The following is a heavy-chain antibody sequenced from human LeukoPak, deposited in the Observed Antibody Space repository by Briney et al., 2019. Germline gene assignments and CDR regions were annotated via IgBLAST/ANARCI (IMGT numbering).Heavy chain of an antibody. J-gene: IGHJ4*02. CDR2: IFHTGTT. V-gene: IGHV4-59*01. CDR1: GGSISGYY. CDR3: ARGPDDFDY. Sequence: SETLSLTCSVSGGSISGYYWSWIRQPPGKGLEWIAYIFHTGTTRYNPSLKSRVTISIDTSKIQLSLKLTSVTAADTAVYYCARGPDDFDYWGQGTLVTVSS. D-gene: IGHD5-24*01.